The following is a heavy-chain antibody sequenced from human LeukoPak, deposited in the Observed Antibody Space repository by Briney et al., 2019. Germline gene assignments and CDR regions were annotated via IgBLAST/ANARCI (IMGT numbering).Heavy chain of an antibody. V-gene: IGHV1-8*02. J-gene: IGHJ4*02. D-gene: IGHD3-16*01. Sequence: EASVKVSCKASGYTFTSYDINWVRQATGQGLEWMGWMNPNSGNTGYAQKFQGRVTMTEDTSTNTAYMELRRLRSDDTAVYYCAAVPPLYLLGFYFESWGQGTLVTVSS. CDR3: AAVPPLYLLGFYFES. CDR2: MNPNSGNT. CDR1: GYTFTSYD.